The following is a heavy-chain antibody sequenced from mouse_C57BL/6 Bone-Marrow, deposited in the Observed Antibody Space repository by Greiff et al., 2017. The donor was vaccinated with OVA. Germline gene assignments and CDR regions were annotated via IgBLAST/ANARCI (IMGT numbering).Heavy chain of an antibody. D-gene: IGHD3-2*02. CDR2: IYPGSGST. CDR3: ARKAQATLAWFAY. CDR1: GYTFTSYW. V-gene: IGHV1-55*01. J-gene: IGHJ3*01. Sequence: QVQLKQPGAELVKPGASVKMSCKASGYTFTSYWITWVKQRPGQGLEWIGDIYPGSGSTNYNEKFKSKGTLTVDTSSSTAYMQLSSLTSEDSAVYYCARKAQATLAWFAYWGQGTLVTVSA.